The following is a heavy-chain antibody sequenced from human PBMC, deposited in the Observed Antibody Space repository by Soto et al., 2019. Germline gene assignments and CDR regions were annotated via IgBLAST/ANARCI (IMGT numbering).Heavy chain of an antibody. CDR2: ISCCGGST. CDR3: AKADGEQWLIPHLDN. D-gene: IGHD6-19*01. CDR1: GFNFKKFA. V-gene: IGHV3-23*01. Sequence: EVQLLESGGGVVQPGGSLRLSCVASGFNFKKFAMAWGRQAPGEGLEWVSGISCCGGSTSYADSVKGRFSTARDDSKNTLSLQMNGLRVEDTAQYFCAKADGEQWLIPHLDNWGQGTLVTVS. J-gene: IGHJ4*02.